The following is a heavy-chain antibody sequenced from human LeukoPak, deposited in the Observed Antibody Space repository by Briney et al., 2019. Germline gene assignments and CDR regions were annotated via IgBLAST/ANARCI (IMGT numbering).Heavy chain of an antibody. CDR1: GYTFTSYG. J-gene: IGHJ4*02. D-gene: IGHD6-13*01. CDR3: AAVKSGSSWYLLFDY. CDR2: IIPIFGTA. V-gene: IGHV1-69*13. Sequence: SVKVSCKASGYTFTSYGISWVRQAPGQGLEWMGGIIPIFGTANYAQKFQGRVTITADESTSTAYMELSSLRSEDTAVHYCAAVKSGSSWYLLFDYWGQGTLVTVSS.